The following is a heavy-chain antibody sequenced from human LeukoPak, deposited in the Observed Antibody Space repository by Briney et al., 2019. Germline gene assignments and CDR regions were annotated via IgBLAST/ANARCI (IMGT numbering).Heavy chain of an antibody. CDR3: ARGVVAATFYYYMDV. CDR2: MNPNRGDT. J-gene: IGHJ6*03. D-gene: IGHD2-15*01. CDR1: GYTFTRYD. V-gene: IGHV1-8*01. Sequence: ASVKVSCKASGYTFTRYDINWVRQATGQGLEWMGWMNPNRGDTGYAQKFQGRVTMTRDTSLSTAYMEVSGLRSDDTAVYYCARGVVAATFYYYMDVWGKGTTVTVSS.